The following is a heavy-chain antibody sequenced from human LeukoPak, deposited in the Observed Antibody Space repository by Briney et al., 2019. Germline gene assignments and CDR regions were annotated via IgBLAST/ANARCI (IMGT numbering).Heavy chain of an antibody. CDR3: ARGLLNRRDGYNMADY. V-gene: IGHV1-8*03. Sequence: ASVKVSCKASGYTFTSYDINWVRQAAGQGLEWMGWMNPKSGDTGYAQKFQGRVTITRDTSISTAYMELSSLRSEDTAVYYCARGLLNRRDGYNMADYWGQGTLVTVSS. J-gene: IGHJ4*02. D-gene: IGHD5-24*01. CDR2: MNPKSGDT. CDR1: GYTFTSYD.